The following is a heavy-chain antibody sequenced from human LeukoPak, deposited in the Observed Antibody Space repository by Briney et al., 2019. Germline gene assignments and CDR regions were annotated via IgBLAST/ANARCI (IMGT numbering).Heavy chain of an antibody. D-gene: IGHD5-12*01. J-gene: IGHJ4*02. CDR2: ISGSGGST. Sequence: TGGSLRLSCTASGFTFGDYAMSWVRQAPGKGLEWVSAISGSGGSTYYADSVKGRFTISRDNSKNTLYLQMNSLRAEDTAVYYCARSSYVYFDYWGQGTLVTVSS. V-gene: IGHV3-23*01. CDR1: GFTFGDYA. CDR3: ARSSYVYFDY.